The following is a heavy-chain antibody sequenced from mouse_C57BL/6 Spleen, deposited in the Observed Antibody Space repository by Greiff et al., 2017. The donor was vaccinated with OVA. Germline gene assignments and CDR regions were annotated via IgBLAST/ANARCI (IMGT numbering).Heavy chain of an antibody. CDR1: GYTFTSYW. J-gene: IGHJ2*01. V-gene: IGHV1-69*01. Sequence: QVQLQQPGAELVMPGASVQLSCKASGYTFTSYWLHWVKQRPGQGLEWIGEIDPSDSYSNYNQKFKGKSTLTVNKSSSTAYMQLSSLTSEDAAVYYCARGQRGYFDYWGQGTTLTVSS. CDR3: ARGQRGYFDY. CDR2: IDPSDSYS.